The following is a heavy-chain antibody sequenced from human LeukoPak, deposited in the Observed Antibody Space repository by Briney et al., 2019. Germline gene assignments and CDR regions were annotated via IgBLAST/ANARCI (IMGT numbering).Heavy chain of an antibody. V-gene: IGHV3-53*01. CDR1: GSNVSRNY. J-gene: IGHJ5*02. Sequence: PGGSLRLSCAASGSNVSRNYMTWVRQAPGKGLEWVSLIYAGGSTNYADSVKGRFTISRDNSKNTVFLQMNSLRAEDTAVYYCARILYSGYTYDNWLDPWGQGTLVTVSS. CDR2: IYAGGST. CDR3: ARILYSGYTYDNWLDP. D-gene: IGHD5-18*01.